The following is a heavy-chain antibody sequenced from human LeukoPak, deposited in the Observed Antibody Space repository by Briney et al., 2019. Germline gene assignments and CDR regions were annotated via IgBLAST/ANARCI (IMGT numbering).Heavy chain of an antibody. CDR2: ISGSGGST. Sequence: GGSLRLSCAASGFTFSSDAMSWAHQAPGKGLEWVSAISGSGGSTYYADSVKGRFPISRDNSKKRRYLQMNSVRAEDTAVYYCAKGKYCTNGVCSHDYWGQGTLVTVSS. CDR1: GFTFSSDA. D-gene: IGHD2-8*01. V-gene: IGHV3-23*01. J-gene: IGHJ4*02. CDR3: AKGKYCTNGVCSHDY.